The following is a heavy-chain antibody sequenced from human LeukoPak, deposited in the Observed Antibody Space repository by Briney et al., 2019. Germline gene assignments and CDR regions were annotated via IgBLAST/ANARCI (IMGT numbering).Heavy chain of an antibody. J-gene: IGHJ4*02. CDR1: GGSISSSSYY. V-gene: IGHV4-39*07. Sequence: SETLSLTCTVSGGSISSSSYYWGWIRQPPGKGLEWIGSIYYSGSTYYNPSLKSRVTISVDTSKNQFSLKLSSVTAADAAVYYCARDAFYYDSSGYYSDYWGQGTLVTVSS. CDR2: IYYSGST. D-gene: IGHD3-22*01. CDR3: ARDAFYYDSSGYYSDY.